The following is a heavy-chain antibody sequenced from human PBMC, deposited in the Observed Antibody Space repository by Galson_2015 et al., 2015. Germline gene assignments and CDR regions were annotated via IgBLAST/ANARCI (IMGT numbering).Heavy chain of an antibody. CDR3: ARAYCSGGTCYGFDF. J-gene: IGHJ4*02. Sequence: SVKVSCKASGYTFTSYYMHWVRQAPGQGLEWMGKINPSGGSTSYAQKFQGRVTMTRDTSTSTVYMELSSLRSEDTAVYYCARAYCSGGTCYGFDFWGQGSQVTVSS. CDR1: GYTFTSYY. D-gene: IGHD2-15*01. CDR2: INPSGGST. V-gene: IGHV1-46*01.